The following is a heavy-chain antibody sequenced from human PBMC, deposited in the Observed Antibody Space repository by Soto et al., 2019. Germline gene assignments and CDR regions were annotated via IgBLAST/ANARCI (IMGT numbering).Heavy chain of an antibody. CDR3: ARHDSMSSSCDYYYYCGMYV. J-gene: IGHJ6*02. V-gene: IGHV1-69*13. CDR2: IIPIFDTA. CDR1: GGTYSRYA. D-gene: IGHD2-2*01. Sequence: SGQASCNASGGTYSRYAISWVRQAPGRGLEWMGGIIPIFDTANYAQNFQGRVTITADEYTSTAYMELSSLRSEDTAGYYCARHDSMSSSCDYYYYCGMYVWGQ.